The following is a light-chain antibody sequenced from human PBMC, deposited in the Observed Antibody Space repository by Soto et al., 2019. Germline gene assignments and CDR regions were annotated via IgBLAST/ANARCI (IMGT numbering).Light chain of an antibody. CDR3: QQYKNWPPEYT. CDR1: QSVSSN. J-gene: IGKJ2*01. V-gene: IGKV3-15*01. CDR2: GAS. Sequence: EIVMTQSPATLTVSPGERAILSCRASQSVSSNLAWYQQKPGQAPRLLIYGASSRATGIPARFSGSGSATVFTLTITSLQSEDFAFYYCQQYKNWPPEYTFGQGTMLEIK.